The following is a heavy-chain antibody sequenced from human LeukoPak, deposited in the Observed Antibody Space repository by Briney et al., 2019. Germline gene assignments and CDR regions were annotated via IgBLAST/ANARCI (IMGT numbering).Heavy chain of an antibody. D-gene: IGHD5-24*01. J-gene: IGHJ4*02. CDR3: VREMATISSFDY. Sequence: PGRSLTLSCAASGFTFSSYGMHWVRQAPGKGLEWVGVISYDGSNKYYADSVKGRFTISRDNSKNTLYLQMNSLRAEDTAVYYCVREMATISSFDYWGQGTLVTVSS. CDR1: GFTFSSYG. V-gene: IGHV3-30*03. CDR2: ISYDGSNK.